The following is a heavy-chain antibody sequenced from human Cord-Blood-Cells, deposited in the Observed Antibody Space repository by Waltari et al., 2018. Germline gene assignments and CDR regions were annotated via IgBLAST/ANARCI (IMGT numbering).Heavy chain of an antibody. D-gene: IGHD3-22*01. CDR2: IYRSGST. V-gene: IGHV4-4*07. Sequence: QVQLQESGPGLVKPSETLSLTCTVTGGSISSYYWSWIRTPAVKGLEWIGRIYRSGSTNYNPSLKSRVTMSVDTSKNQFSLKLSSVTAADTAVYYCARDRRYYDSSGYYYYYGMDVWGQGTTVTVSS. J-gene: IGHJ6*02. CDR1: GGSISSYY. CDR3: ARDRRYYDSSGYYYYYGMDV.